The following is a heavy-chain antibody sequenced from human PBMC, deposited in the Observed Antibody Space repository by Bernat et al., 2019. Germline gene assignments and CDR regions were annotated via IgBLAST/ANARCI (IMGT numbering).Heavy chain of an antibody. Sequence: QVQLVESGGGVVQPGRSLRLSCAVSGFTFSTYGMHWVRQAPGKGLEWVAVIWSDGTNKYYADSVKGRFTISRDNSKDTMYLQMNSLRAEDTAVYSCARASGPFDYWGQGTLVTVSS. D-gene: IGHD2-15*01. J-gene: IGHJ4*02. V-gene: IGHV3-33*01. CDR1: GFTFSTYG. CDR3: ARASGPFDY. CDR2: IWSDGTNK.